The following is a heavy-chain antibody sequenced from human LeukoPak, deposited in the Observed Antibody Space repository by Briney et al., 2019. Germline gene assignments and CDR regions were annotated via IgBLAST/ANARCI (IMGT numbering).Heavy chain of an antibody. CDR1: GDSISYYY. Sequence: SETLSLTCTVSGDSISYYYWSWIRQPPGKGLEWIGKIYYSGNTNYNPSLKSRVTISVDTSKNPFSLKLSSVTAADTAVYYCARVRGYSYNSSDFDYWGQGTLVTVSS. CDR2: IYYSGNT. D-gene: IGHD5-18*01. V-gene: IGHV4-59*01. J-gene: IGHJ4*02. CDR3: ARVRGYSYNSSDFDY.